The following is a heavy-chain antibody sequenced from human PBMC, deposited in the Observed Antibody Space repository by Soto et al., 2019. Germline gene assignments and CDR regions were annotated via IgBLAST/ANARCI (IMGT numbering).Heavy chain of an antibody. CDR1: GDSVSSNSAA. J-gene: IGHJ6*02. Sequence: PSQTLSLTCAISGDSVSSNSAAWNWIRQSPSRGLEWLGRTYYRSKWYNDYAVSVKSRITINPDTSKNQFSLQLNSVTPEDTAVYYCARTKIVVPAAIPTGMDVWGQGTKVTVSS. D-gene: IGHD2-2*01. CDR2: TYYRSKWYN. V-gene: IGHV6-1*01. CDR3: ARTKIVVPAAIPTGMDV.